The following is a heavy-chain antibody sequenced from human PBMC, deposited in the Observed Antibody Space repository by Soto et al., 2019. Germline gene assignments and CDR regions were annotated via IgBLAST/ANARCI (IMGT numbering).Heavy chain of an antibody. D-gene: IGHD5-12*01. CDR3: AKDHSAYGVWGAYFDY. CDR1: GYTFTNY. V-gene: IGHV3-30*18. Sequence: GESLKISCQTSGYTFTNYWVRQAPGKGLEWVAIISYDGSNKYYADSVKGRFTISRDNSMNTLYLQMNSLRAEDTAVYCCAKDHSAYGVWGAYFDYWGQGTLVTVSS. J-gene: IGHJ4*02. CDR2: ISYDGSNK.